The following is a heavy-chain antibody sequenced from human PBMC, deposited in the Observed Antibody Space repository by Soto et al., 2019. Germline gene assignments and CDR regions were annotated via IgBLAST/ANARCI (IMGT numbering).Heavy chain of an antibody. CDR2: ISGSGAGT. Sequence: PGGSLRLSCAASGFTIDSYGMNWVRQAPGKGLQWVSSISGSGAGTYYADSVKGRSTVSRDNSKNTVFLQMNSLRAEDTAIYFCSKSMSATTGANWLDPWGQGTLVTVSS. D-gene: IGHD1-1*01. V-gene: IGHV3-23*01. J-gene: IGHJ5*02. CDR1: GFTIDSYG. CDR3: SKSMSATTGANWLDP.